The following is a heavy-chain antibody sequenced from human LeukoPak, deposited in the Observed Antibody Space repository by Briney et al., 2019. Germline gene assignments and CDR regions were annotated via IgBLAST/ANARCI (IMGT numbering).Heavy chain of an antibody. CDR3: ARGLNIYGRGRYYYYYMDV. V-gene: IGHV4-34*01. J-gene: IGHJ6*03. CDR2: INYSGST. D-gene: IGHD3-10*02. Sequence: SETLSLTCAVYGGSFSGYYWSWIRQPPGKGLEWIGDINYSGSTNYNPSLKSRVTISVDTSRNQFSLKLSSVTAADTAVYYCARGLNIYGRGRYYYYYMDVWGKGTTVTVSS. CDR1: GGSFSGYY.